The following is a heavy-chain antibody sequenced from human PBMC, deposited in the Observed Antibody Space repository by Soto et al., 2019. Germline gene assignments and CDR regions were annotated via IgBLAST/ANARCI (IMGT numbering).Heavy chain of an antibody. J-gene: IGHJ6*02. V-gene: IGHV4-34*01. CDR3: AREVQLNYYYYGMDV. D-gene: IGHD1-1*01. Sequence: PSETLSLTCAVYGGSFSGYYWSWIRQPPGKGLEWIGEINHSGSTNYNPSLKSRVTISVDTSKNQFSLKLSSVTAADTAVYYCAREVQLNYYYYGMDVWGQGTTVTVSS. CDR2: INHSGST. CDR1: GGSFSGYY.